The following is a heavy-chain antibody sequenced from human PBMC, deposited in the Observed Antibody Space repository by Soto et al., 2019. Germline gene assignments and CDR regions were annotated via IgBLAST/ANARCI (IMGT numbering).Heavy chain of an antibody. CDR2: IWYDGSNE. D-gene: IGHD6-6*01. CDR1: GFIFSDFA. Sequence: CAASGFIFSDFAMHWVRQAPGKGLEWVAEIWYDGSNEYYGDSVKGRFTISRDNSKNTLYLQLNSLRAEDTAVYYCARVPEAGRPLFDYWGQGALVTVSS. V-gene: IGHV3-33*01. CDR3: ARVPEAGRPLFDY. J-gene: IGHJ4*02.